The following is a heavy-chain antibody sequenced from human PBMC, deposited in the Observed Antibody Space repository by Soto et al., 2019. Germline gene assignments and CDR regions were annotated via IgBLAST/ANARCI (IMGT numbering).Heavy chain of an antibody. CDR3: ARGPDLAAAGYFDY. D-gene: IGHD6-13*01. Sequence: GGSLRLSCAASGFTFSSYSMNWVRQAPGKGLEWVSYISSSSSTIYYADSVKGRFTISRDNAKNSLYLQMNSLRAEDTAVYYCARGPDLAAAGYFDYWGQGTLVTVSS. CDR2: ISSSSSTI. CDR1: GFTFSSYS. V-gene: IGHV3-48*01. J-gene: IGHJ4*02.